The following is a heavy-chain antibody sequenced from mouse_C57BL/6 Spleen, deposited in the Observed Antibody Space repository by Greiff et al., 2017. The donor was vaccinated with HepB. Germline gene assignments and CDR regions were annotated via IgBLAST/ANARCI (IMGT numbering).Heavy chain of an antibody. D-gene: IGHD2-3*01. V-gene: IGHV1-69*01. J-gene: IGHJ2*01. CDR2: IDPSDSYT. Sequence: QVQLKQPGAELVMPGASVKLSCKASGYTFTSYWMHWVKQRPGQGLEWIGEIDPSDSYTNYNQKFKGKSTLTVDKSSSTAYMQLSSLTSEDSAVYYCARWDGYYSFDYWGQGTTLTVSS. CDR1: GYTFTSYW. CDR3: ARWDGYYSFDY.